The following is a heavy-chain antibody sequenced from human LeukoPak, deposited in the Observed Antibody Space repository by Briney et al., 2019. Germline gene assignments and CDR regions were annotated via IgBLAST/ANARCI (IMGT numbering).Heavy chain of an antibody. CDR1: GGSFSGYY. Sequence: KPSETLSLTCAVYGGSFSGYYWSWIRQPPGKGLEWIGEINHSGSTNYNPSLKSRVTISVDTSKNQFSLKPSSVTAADTAVYYCARVVDHYYGSGSYPLYYYYYGMDVWGQGTTVTVSS. D-gene: IGHD3-10*01. CDR3: ARVVDHYYGSGSYPLYYYYYGMDV. CDR2: INHSGST. J-gene: IGHJ6*02. V-gene: IGHV4-34*01.